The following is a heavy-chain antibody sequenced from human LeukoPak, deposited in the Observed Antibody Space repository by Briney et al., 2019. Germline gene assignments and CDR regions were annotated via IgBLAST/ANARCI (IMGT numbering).Heavy chain of an antibody. CDR3: VYEGDLEY. J-gene: IGHJ4*02. D-gene: IGHD3-16*01. Sequence: GGSLRLSCAASGFTFRNYPMHWVRQAPGKGLEWVALISYDGRKKFYADSAKDRFSISRDNSKNTLYLQLNSLRAEDTAVYYCVYEGDLEYWGQGTLVTVS. V-gene: IGHV3-30*04. CDR2: ISYDGRKK. CDR1: GFTFRNYP.